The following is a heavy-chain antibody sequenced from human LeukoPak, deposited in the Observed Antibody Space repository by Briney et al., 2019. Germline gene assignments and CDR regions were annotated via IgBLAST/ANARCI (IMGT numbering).Heavy chain of an antibody. CDR3: AGGNFYDSSGHPYHFHY. CDR2: IYYSENT. Sequence: NPSETLSLTCTVSGVSISSYYWSWIRQPPGKGLEWIGYIYYSENTNYNSSPKSRVTISEDTSKNQFSLNLTSVTAADTAVYYCAGGNFYDSSGHPYHFHYWGQGTLVTVPS. D-gene: IGHD3-22*01. CDR1: GVSISSYY. J-gene: IGHJ4*02. V-gene: IGHV4-59*01.